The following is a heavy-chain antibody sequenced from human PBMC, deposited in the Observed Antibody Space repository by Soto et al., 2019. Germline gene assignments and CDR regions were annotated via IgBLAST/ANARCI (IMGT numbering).Heavy chain of an antibody. CDR3: ARDQRAGYYYYYGMDV. V-gene: IGHV3-30-3*01. CDR2: ISYDGSNK. Sequence: TGGSLRLSCAASGFTFSSYAMHWVRQAPGKGLEWVAVISYDGSNKYYADSVKGRFTISRDNSKNTLYLQMNSLRAEDTAVYYCARDQRAGYYYYYGMDVWGQGTTVTVSS. D-gene: IGHD6-13*01. J-gene: IGHJ6*02. CDR1: GFTFSSYA.